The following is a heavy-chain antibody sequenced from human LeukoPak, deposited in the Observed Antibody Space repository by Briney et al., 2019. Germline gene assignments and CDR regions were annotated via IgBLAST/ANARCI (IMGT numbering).Heavy chain of an antibody. CDR1: GGSISSSSYY. CDR3: ASPYDSSGYYNH. V-gene: IGHV4-39*01. CDR2: IYYSGST. J-gene: IGHJ5*02. Sequence: SETLSLTCTVSGGSISSSSYYWGWIRQPPGKGLEWIGSIYYSGSTYYNPSLKSRVTISVDTSKNQFSLKLSSVTAADTAVYYCASPYDSSGYYNHWGQGTLVTVSS. D-gene: IGHD3-22*01.